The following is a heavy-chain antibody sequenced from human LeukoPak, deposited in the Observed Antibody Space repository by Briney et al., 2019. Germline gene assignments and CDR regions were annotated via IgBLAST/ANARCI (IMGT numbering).Heavy chain of an antibody. CDR1: GGSISSYY. D-gene: IGHD2-21*01. CDR3: ARDGDSDGMDV. CDR2: IYYSGST. Sequence: SETLSLNCTVSGGSISSYYWSWIRQPPGKGLEWIGYIYYSGSTNYNPSLKSRVTISVDTSKNQFSLKLSSVTAADTAVYYCARDGDSDGMDVWGQGTTVTVSS. V-gene: IGHV4-59*01. J-gene: IGHJ6*02.